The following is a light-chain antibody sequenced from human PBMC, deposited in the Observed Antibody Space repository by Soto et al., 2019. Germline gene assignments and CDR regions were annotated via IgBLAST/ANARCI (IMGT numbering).Light chain of an antibody. CDR3: QQYNIWPST. V-gene: IGKV3-15*01. CDR2: GAT. CDR1: ESISVN. Sequence: EIVMTQSPGTLSVSPGEGVTLSCRASESISVNLAWYQQKPGQAPKLLIFGATSRATGVPARFSGSGSVTDFSLTISSPQSEDFAVYYCQQYNIWPSTFGQGTKLEIK. J-gene: IGKJ2*01.